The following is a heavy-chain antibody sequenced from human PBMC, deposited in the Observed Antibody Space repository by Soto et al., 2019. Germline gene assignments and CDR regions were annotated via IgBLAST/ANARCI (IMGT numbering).Heavy chain of an antibody. CDR1: GYTFTSYY. V-gene: IGHV1-46*01. D-gene: IGHD3-10*01. CDR2: INPSGGNT. J-gene: IGHJ5*02. CDR3: ARGVGSGTYYNQYNWFDP. Sequence: ASVKVSCTASGYTFTSYYMHWVRQAPGQGLEWMGIINPSGGNTNHAQKLQGRVTMTTDTSTSTAYMELRSLRSDDTAVYYCARGVGSGTYYNQYNWFDPWGQGTLVTVSS.